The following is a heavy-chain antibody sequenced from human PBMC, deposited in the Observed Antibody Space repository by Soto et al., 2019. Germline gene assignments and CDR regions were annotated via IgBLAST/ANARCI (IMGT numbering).Heavy chain of an antibody. D-gene: IGHD3-9*01. CDR3: ARGQSYDIWTGQGGNFDY. J-gene: IGHJ4*02. CDR2: INHSGST. CDR1: GGSFSGYY. Sequence: SETLSLTCAVYGGSFSGYYWSWIRQPPGKGLEWIGEINHSGSTNYNPSLKSRITISVDTSKNQFSLKLSSVTAADTAVYYCARGQSYDIWTGQGGNFDYWGQGTLVTVSS. V-gene: IGHV4-34*01.